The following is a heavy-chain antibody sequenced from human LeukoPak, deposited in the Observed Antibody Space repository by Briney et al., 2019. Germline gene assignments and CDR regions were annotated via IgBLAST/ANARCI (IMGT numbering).Heavy chain of an antibody. CDR2: ISSSSSYI. V-gene: IGHV3-21*01. CDR1: GFTFSSYS. D-gene: IGHD3-9*01. Sequence: PGGSLRLSCAASGFTFSSYSMNWVRQAPGKGLEWVSSISSSSSYIYYAESVKGRFTISRDDHKSSLYLQMNSLRAEDTAVYYCARRDKVYDILTGYYDILLDYWGQGTLVTVSS. CDR3: ARRDKVYDILTGYYDILLDY. J-gene: IGHJ4*02.